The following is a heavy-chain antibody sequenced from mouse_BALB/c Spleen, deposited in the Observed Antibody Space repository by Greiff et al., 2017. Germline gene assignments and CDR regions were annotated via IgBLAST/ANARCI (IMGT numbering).Heavy chain of an antibody. D-gene: IGHD1-1*01. Sequence: VQLQQSAAELARPGASVKMSCKASGYTFTSYTMHWVKQRPGQGLEWIGYINPSSGYTEYNQKFKDKTTLTADKSSSPAYMQLSSLTSADSAVYYCARSGGGSSAFAYWGRGTLVTVSA. CDR1: GYTFTSYT. J-gene: IGHJ3*01. CDR3: ARSGGGSSAFAY. V-gene: IGHV1-4*02. CDR2: INPSSGYT.